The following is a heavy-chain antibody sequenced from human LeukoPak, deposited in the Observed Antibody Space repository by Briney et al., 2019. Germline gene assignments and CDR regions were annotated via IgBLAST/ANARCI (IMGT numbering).Heavy chain of an antibody. CDR2: ISSSGSTI. J-gene: IGHJ4*02. D-gene: IGHD1-26*01. CDR3: ARERYYGYYNSYYFDY. Sequence: NPGGSLRLSCAASGFTFSDYYMSWIRQAPGKGLEWVSYISSSGSTIYYADSVKGRFTISSDNAKNSLYLQMNSLRAEDTAVYYCARERYYGYYNSYYFDYWGQGTLVTVSS. CDR1: GFTFSDYY. V-gene: IGHV3-11*01.